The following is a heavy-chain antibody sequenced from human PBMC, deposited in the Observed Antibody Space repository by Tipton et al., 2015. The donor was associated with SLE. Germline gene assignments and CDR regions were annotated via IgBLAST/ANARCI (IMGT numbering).Heavy chain of an antibody. CDR3: VRILYGSGSYGCFDY. CDR2: ISSSSTI. D-gene: IGHD3-10*01. V-gene: IGHV3-48*01. J-gene: IGHJ4*02. Sequence: SLRLSCAASGFNPSSYSMNWVRQAPGKGLEWVSYISSSSTISYADSVKGRFTISRDNAKNSLYLQMNGLRAEDTAVYYCVRILYGSGSYGCFDYWGQGTLDTVSS. CDR1: GFNPSSYS.